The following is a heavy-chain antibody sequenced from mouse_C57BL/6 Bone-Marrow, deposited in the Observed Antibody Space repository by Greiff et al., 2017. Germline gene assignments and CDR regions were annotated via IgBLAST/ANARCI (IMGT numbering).Heavy chain of an antibody. CDR1: GFTFSSYA. CDR3: TREVSYSNYVDYYAMDY. V-gene: IGHV5-9-1*02. J-gene: IGHJ4*01. Sequence: EVMLVESGEGLVKPGGSLKLSCAASGFTFSSYAMSWVRQTPEKRLEWVAYISSGGDYIYYADTVKGRFTISRDNARNTLYLQMSSLKSEDTAMYYCTREVSYSNYVDYYAMDYWGQGTSVTVSS. CDR2: ISSGGDYI. D-gene: IGHD2-5*01.